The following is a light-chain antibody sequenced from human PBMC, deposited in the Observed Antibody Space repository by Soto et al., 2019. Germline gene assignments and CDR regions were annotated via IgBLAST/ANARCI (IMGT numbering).Light chain of an antibody. CDR1: QSVSSY. CDR3: QQRSNCPLSIT. Sequence: EIVLTQSPSTLSLSPGERDTLSCGSSQSVSSYLAWYQQKPGQAPRLLIXDASNRATGIPARFSGSGSGTDFTLTISSLEPEDFAVYYCQQRSNCPLSITFGQGTKVDIK. CDR2: DAS. J-gene: IGKJ1*01. V-gene: IGKV3-11*01.